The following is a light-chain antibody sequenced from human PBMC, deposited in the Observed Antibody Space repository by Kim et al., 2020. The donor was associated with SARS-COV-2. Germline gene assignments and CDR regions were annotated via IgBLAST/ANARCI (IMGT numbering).Light chain of an antibody. CDR2: DAS. Sequence: YPGETAPLSCGASQSVNSNYLAWYQQKPGLAPRLLIYDASSRATGIPDRFSGSGSGTDFTLTISRLEPEDFAVYYCQQYDSSPLTFGGGTKVEIK. V-gene: IGKV3D-20*01. J-gene: IGKJ4*01. CDR3: QQYDSSPLT. CDR1: QSVNSNY.